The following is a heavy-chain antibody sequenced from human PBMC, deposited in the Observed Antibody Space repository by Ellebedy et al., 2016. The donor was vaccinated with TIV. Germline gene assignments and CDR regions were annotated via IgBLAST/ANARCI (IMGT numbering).Heavy chain of an antibody. CDR1: GFTFGNYA. J-gene: IGHJ4*02. D-gene: IGHD6-19*01. CDR2: ISFDGSSQ. V-gene: IGHV3-30*10. Sequence: GESLKISCAASGFTFGNYAMHSLRQAPGKGPEWVTLISFDGSSQYYTDSVTGRFTVSRDNSKTTLYLQMHSLRPEDTAVYYCARDEVAGTHFFDYWGQGALVSVSS. CDR3: ARDEVAGTHFFDY.